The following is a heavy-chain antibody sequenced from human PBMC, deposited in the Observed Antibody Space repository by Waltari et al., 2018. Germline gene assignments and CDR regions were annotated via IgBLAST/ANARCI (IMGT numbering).Heavy chain of an antibody. V-gene: IGHV4-39*01. J-gene: IGHJ3*01. CDR2: ISYSGAT. CDR1: GGSITSSRHY. Sequence: QLHLQESGPGLVKPSETLSLTCSVPGGSITSSRHYWGWIRQPPGKGLEWTGTISYSGATYYNPSLRSRVTISLDTSKNQFSLKLNSVTAADTAVYYCATYVGASVGTAAFDVWGQGTMVTVSS. CDR3: ATYVGASVGTAAFDV. D-gene: IGHD3-16*01.